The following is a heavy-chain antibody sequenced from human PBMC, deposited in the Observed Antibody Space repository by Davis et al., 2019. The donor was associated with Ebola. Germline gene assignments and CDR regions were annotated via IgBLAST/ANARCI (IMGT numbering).Heavy chain of an antibody. Sequence: MPSETLSLTCTVSGGSISSYYWSWIRQPPGKGLEWIGYIYYSGSTNYNPSLKSRVTISVDTSKNQFSLKLSSVTAADTAVYYWARGWELPGFDPWGQGTLVTVSS. J-gene: IGHJ5*02. CDR1: GGSISSYY. D-gene: IGHD1-26*01. V-gene: IGHV4-59*01. CDR2: IYYSGST. CDR3: ARGWELPGFDP.